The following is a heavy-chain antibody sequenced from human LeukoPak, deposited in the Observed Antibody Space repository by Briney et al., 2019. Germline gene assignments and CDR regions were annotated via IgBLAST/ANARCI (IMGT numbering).Heavy chain of an antibody. CDR3: ARGGWSNDC. D-gene: IGHD6-19*01. J-gene: IGHJ4*02. V-gene: IGHV4-59*01. CDR2: IHYSGST. Sequence: PSETLSLTCTVPGCSISSYYWSWIRQPPGKGLEWIGYIHYSGSTDYNPSLKSRLTMSVDTSKNQFSLKLSSVTAADTAVYYCARGGWSNDCWGQGTLVTVSS. CDR1: GCSISSYY.